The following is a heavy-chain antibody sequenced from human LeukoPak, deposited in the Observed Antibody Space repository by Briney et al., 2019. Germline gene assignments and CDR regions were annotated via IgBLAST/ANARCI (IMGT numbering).Heavy chain of an antibody. CDR2: ISRSGDFT. Sequence: GGSLRLSCAASGLTFSNYAMSWVRQAPGKGLEWVSVISRSGDFTYYADSVRGRFTISRDNSRDTLFLQMNSLGAEDTAVYFCAKDMRDYVSGTYYSRFNNWGQGTLVTVSS. CDR3: AKDMRDYVSGTYYSRFNN. CDR1: GLTFSNYA. J-gene: IGHJ4*02. D-gene: IGHD3-10*01. V-gene: IGHV3-23*01.